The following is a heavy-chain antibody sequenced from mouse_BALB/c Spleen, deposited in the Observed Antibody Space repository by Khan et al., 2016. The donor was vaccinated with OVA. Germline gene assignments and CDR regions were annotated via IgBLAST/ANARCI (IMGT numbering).Heavy chain of an antibody. Sequence: QIQLVQSGPELKKPGETVKISCKASGYTFTDYGMNWVKQAPGKGLKWMGWINTFTGEPTYADDFKGRFAFSLAISASTAYLQIINLKDEDTATYFCARRGNYAYYFAMDYWGQGTSVTVSS. V-gene: IGHV9-3-1*01. D-gene: IGHD2-1*01. CDR1: GYTFTDYG. CDR3: ARRGNYAYYFAMDY. CDR2: INTFTGEP. J-gene: IGHJ4*01.